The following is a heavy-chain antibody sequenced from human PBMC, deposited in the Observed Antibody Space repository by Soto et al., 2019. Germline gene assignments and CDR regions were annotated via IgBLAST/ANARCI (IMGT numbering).Heavy chain of an antibody. V-gene: IGHV5-51*01. CDR1: GYSFTNYW. J-gene: IGHJ4*02. Sequence: GESLKISCKGSGYSFTNYWIGWVRQMPGKGLEWMGIIYPGDSNTRYSPSFQGQVTISADKSISTAYLQWSSLKASDTAMYYCAIQGYCSSTACYTVDYWGQGTLVTVSS. D-gene: IGHD2-2*02. CDR3: AIQGYCSSTACYTVDY. CDR2: IYPGDSNT.